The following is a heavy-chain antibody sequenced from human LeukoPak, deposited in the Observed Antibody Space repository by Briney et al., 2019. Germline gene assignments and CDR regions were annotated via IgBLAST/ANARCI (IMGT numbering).Heavy chain of an antibody. CDR1: GYTFTGYY. V-gene: IGHV1-2*02. D-gene: IGHD3-10*01. CDR3: ARWSGELFPIDY. Sequence: ASVKVSCKASGYTFTGYYMHWVRQAPGQGLEWMGWINPNSGGTNYAQKFQGRVTMTRDTSISTAYMELSRLRSDDTAVYYCARWSGELFPIDYWGQGTLVTVPS. J-gene: IGHJ4*02. CDR2: INPNSGGT.